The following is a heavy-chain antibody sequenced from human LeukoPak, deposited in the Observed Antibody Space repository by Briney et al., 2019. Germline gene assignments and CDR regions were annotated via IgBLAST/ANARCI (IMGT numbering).Heavy chain of an antibody. V-gene: IGHV4-39*07. D-gene: IGHD3-22*01. CDR3: ARVVQSTDSSGFYLPEYFQH. J-gene: IGHJ1*01. Sequence: SETLSLTCTVSGDSISTSNSYWGWIRQPPGKGLEWIGSIYYSGNTYYNASLKSRVTISVDTSKNQFSLKLRSVTAADTAVYYCARVVQSTDSSGFYLPEYFQHWGQGTLVTVSS. CDR1: GDSISTSNSY. CDR2: IYYSGNT.